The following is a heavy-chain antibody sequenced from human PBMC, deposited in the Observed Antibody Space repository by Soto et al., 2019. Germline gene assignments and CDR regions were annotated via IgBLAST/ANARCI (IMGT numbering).Heavy chain of an antibody. V-gene: IGHV6-1*01. CDR1: GDSVSSNDAV. CDR3: ARLVGNSWLDH. D-gene: IGHD6-6*01. CDR2: TYYRSIWQT. J-gene: IGHJ5*02. Sequence: QVQLQQSGPGLVKPSQTLSLTCAISGDSVSSNDAVWNWIRQSPSRGLERLGRTYYRSIWQTEYAVSVKGRMAINPEASKNPFSLQLNSVTPEDTAMYYGARLVGNSWLDHWGQGTLVTVSA.